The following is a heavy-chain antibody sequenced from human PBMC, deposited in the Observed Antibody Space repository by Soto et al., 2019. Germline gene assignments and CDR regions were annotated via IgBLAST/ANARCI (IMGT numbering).Heavy chain of an antibody. Sequence: QVQLVQSGAEVKKPGASVKVSCKASGYTFTSYGISWVRQAPGQGLEWMGWISAYNGNTNYAQKPPGRVAMTTATSTSPAYMALRSLRPDDTAVYYCARDPQWPPDRYWGQGTLVTVSS. CDR2: ISAYNGNT. V-gene: IGHV1-18*01. CDR1: GYTFTSYG. D-gene: IGHD6-19*01. CDR3: ARDPQWPPDRY. J-gene: IGHJ4*02.